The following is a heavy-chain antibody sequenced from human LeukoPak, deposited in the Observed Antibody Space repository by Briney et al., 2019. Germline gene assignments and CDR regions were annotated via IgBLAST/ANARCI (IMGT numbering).Heavy chain of an antibody. CDR1: GFTVSSNY. CDR3: ARLRYDIYFDY. J-gene: IGHJ4*02. V-gene: IGHV3-53*01. CDR2: IYSGGST. D-gene: IGHD3-9*01. Sequence: GGSLRLSCAASGFTVSSNYMSWVRQAPGKGLEWVSVIYSGGSTYYADSVKGRFTISRDNSKNTLYLQMNSLRAEDTAVYYCARLRYDIYFDYWGQGTLVTVSS.